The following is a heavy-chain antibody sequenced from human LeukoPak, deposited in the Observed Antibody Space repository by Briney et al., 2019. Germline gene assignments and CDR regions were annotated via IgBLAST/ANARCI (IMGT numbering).Heavy chain of an antibody. V-gene: IGHV3-23*01. CDR2: ISGSGGST. CDR3: ARASGYSSWLYYFDY. CDR1: GFTFSNYA. D-gene: IGHD6-13*01. Sequence: GGSLRLSCAASGFTFSNYAMTWVRQAPGKGLEWVSTISGSGGSTYYTDSVKGRFTISGDNSKNTLYLQMNSLRAEDTAVYYCARASGYSSWLYYFDYWGQGTLVTVSS. J-gene: IGHJ4*02.